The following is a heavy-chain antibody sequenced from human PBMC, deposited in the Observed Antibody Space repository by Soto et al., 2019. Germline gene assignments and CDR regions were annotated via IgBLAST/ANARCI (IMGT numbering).Heavy chain of an antibody. CDR3: ASSTTVTTGKRGFFGYYYYYMDV. D-gene: IGHD4-17*01. Sequence: SETLSLTCTVSGCSISSYYWSWIRQPPGKGLEWIGYIYYSGSTNYNPSLKSRVTISVDTSKNQFSLKLSSVTAADTAVYYCASSTTVTTGKRGFFGYYYYYMDVWGKGTTVTAP. J-gene: IGHJ6*03. V-gene: IGHV4-59*08. CDR1: GCSISSYY. CDR2: IYYSGST.